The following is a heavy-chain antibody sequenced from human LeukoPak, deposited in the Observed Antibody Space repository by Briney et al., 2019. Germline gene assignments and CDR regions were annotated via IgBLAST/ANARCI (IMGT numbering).Heavy chain of an antibody. Sequence: PSPTLSLTCTVAGGSITTPNYYSGWLRQTPWNGLEWIGNIFYSGGTYYSPSLTSRVTISIDTSRNQFSLKLNSVTAADTAVYYCAKSNGYGLVDIWGQGTMVTVSS. J-gene: IGHJ3*02. CDR1: GGSITTPNYY. CDR3: AKSNGYGLVDI. CDR2: IFYSGGT. V-gene: IGHV4-39*07. D-gene: IGHD3-10*01.